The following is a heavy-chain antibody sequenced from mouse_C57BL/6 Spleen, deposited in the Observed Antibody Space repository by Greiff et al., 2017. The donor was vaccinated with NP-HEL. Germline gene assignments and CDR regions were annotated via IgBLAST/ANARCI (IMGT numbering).Heavy chain of an antibody. V-gene: IGHV5-4*01. J-gene: IGHJ3*01. CDR1: GFTFSSYA. CDR2: ISDGGSYT. CDR3: ARDSSGYFAWFAY. D-gene: IGHD3-2*02. Sequence: EVKLVESGGGLVKPGGSLKLSCAASGFTFSSYAMSWVRQTPEKRLEWVATISDGGSYTYYPDNVKGRFTISRDNAKNNLYLQMSHLKSEDTAMYYCARDSSGYFAWFAYWGQGTLVTVSA.